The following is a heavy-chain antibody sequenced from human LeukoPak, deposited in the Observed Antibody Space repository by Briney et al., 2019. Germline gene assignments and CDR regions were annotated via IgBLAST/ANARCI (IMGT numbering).Heavy chain of an antibody. CDR3: ARLGYPSGMDV. D-gene: IGHD2-15*01. CDR1: GFTFSSYW. V-gene: IGHV3-7*05. Sequence: GGSLRLSCAASGFTFSSYWMGWVRQAPGKGLEWVANIIQDGSEKYYVDSVKGRFTISRDNAKNSLYLQMNSLRVEDMAVYYCARLGYPSGMDVWGQGTTVTVSS. CDR2: IIQDGSEK. J-gene: IGHJ6*02.